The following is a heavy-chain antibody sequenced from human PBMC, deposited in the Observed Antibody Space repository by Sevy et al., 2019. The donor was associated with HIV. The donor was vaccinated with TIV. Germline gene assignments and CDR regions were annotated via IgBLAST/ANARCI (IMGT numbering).Heavy chain of an antibody. CDR3: ARGADYDFWSGYFIFDY. CDR1: GGSVSSGSYY. J-gene: IGHJ4*02. D-gene: IGHD3-3*01. V-gene: IGHV4-61*01. CDR2: IYYSGST. Sequence: SETLSLTCTVSGGSVSSGSYYWSWIRQPPGKGLEWIGYIYYSGSTIYNPSLKSRVTISVDTSKNQFSLKLSSVTAADTAVYYCARGADYDFWSGYFIFDYWGQGTLVTVSS.